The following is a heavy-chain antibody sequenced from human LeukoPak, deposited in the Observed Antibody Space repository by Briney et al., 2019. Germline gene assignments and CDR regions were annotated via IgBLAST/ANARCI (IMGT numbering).Heavy chain of an antibody. Sequence: SETLSLTCAVYGESLSGYYWSWIRQPPGKGLEWIGYIYYSGSTNYNPSLKSRVTISVDTSKNQFSLKLSSVTAADTAVYYCARRTYFYDSSGYYFDYWGQGTLVTVSS. CDR2: IYYSGST. V-gene: IGHV4-59*01. J-gene: IGHJ4*02. D-gene: IGHD3-22*01. CDR1: GESLSGYY. CDR3: ARRTYFYDSSGYYFDY.